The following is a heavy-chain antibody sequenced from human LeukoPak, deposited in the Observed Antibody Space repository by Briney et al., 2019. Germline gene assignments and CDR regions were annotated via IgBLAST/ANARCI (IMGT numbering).Heavy chain of an antibody. Sequence: TGGSLRLSCAASGFTFSSYAVSWVRQAPGKGLEWVSAIRGSGGSTYYADSVKGRFTISRDNSKNTLYLQMNSLRAEDTAVYYCAKDTSSSWGPYYFDYWGQGTLVTVSS. V-gene: IGHV3-23*01. CDR2: IRGSGGST. CDR3: AKDTSSSWGPYYFDY. J-gene: IGHJ4*02. CDR1: GFTFSSYA. D-gene: IGHD6-13*01.